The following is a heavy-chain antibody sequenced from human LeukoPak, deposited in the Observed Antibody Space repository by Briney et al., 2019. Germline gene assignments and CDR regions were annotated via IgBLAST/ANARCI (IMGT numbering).Heavy chain of an antibody. CDR3: ARSPIGRGFFDY. Sequence: ASVKVSCKTSGYTVTGYYIHWVRQAPGQGLEWMGWITPNSDGTDYAQKFQGRVTMTRDTSITTAYMELSSLRSDDTAVYYCARSPIGRGFFDYWGQGTLVTVSS. CDR1: GYTVTGYY. CDR2: ITPNSDGT. V-gene: IGHV1-2*02. D-gene: IGHD3-10*01. J-gene: IGHJ4*02.